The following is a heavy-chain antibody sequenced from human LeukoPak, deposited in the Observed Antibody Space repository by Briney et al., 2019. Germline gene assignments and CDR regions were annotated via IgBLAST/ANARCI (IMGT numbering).Heavy chain of an antibody. J-gene: IGHJ4*02. CDR1: GGSISSGDYF. CDR3: AREEKSFGAFDY. Sequence: SQTLSLTCTVSGGSISSGDYFWSWIRQPPGKGLEWIGYIYYSGSTYYNPSLKSRVTISVYTSKNQFSLKLSSVTAADTAVYYCAREEKSFGAFDYWGQGTLVTVSS. D-gene: IGHD3-3*01. CDR2: IYYSGST. V-gene: IGHV4-30-4*01.